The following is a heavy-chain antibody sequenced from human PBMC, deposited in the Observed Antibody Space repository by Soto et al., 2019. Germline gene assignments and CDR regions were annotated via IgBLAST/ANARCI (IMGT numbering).Heavy chain of an antibody. CDR3: AREGTAISPYGYIIAAGRFDY. D-gene: IGHD6-13*01. V-gene: IGHV4-30-4*01. J-gene: IGHJ4*02. CDR1: GASISNNDYY. CDR2: IYYSGNT. Sequence: QVQLQESGPGLVKPSQTLSLTCTVSGASISNNDYYWSWIRQSPGRGLEWIGFIYYSGNTYTNPSLKSRVTIAADTSKNQISLTLTSVTAAYTAVYFCAREGTAISPYGYIIAAGRFDYWGQGALVTDSS.